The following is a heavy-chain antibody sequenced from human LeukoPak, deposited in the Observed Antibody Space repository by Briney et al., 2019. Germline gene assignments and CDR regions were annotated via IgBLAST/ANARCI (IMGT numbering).Heavy chain of an antibody. D-gene: IGHD4-17*01. Sequence: PSETLSLTCTVSGGSISSGGYYWSWIRQHPGKGLEWVGYIYYSGSTYYNPSLKSRVTTSVDTSKNQFSLKLSSVTAADTAVYYCARDGGMTTVTDDAFDIWGQGTMVTVSS. CDR3: ARDGGMTTVTDDAFDI. J-gene: IGHJ3*02. V-gene: IGHV4-31*03. CDR2: IYYSGST. CDR1: GGSISSGGYY.